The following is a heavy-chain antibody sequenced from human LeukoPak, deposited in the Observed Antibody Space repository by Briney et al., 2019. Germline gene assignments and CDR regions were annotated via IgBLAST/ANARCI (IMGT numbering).Heavy chain of an antibody. D-gene: IGHD6-13*01. J-gene: IGHJ5*02. V-gene: IGHV4-39*01. Sequence: SETLSLTCSVSGGSISSTSNYWGWIRQPPGKGLEWIGSIYYSGDTYYSPSLRSRVIISVDTSKNQFSLKLTSVTAADTAVYYCARSSAAEGPTHNWFGPWGQGTPVTVSS. CDR2: IYYSGDT. CDR1: GGSISSTSNY. CDR3: ARSSAAEGPTHNWFGP.